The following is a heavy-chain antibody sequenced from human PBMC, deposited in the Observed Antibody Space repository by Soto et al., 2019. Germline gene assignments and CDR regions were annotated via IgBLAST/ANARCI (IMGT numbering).Heavy chain of an antibody. CDR3: AKDVGSGWYGGDFDY. J-gene: IGHJ4*02. Sequence: EVQLVESGGGLVQPGRSLRLSCAASGFTFDDYDMHWVRQATGKGLEWVSGISWNSGSIGYADSVKGRFTISRDNAKNSLYLQMNSLRAEYTALYYCAKDVGSGWYGGDFDYWGQGTLVTVSS. D-gene: IGHD6-19*01. CDR1: GFTFDDYD. V-gene: IGHV3-9*01. CDR2: ISWNSGSI.